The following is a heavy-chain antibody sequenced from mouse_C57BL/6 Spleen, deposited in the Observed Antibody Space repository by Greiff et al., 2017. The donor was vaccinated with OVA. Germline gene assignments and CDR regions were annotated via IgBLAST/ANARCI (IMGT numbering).Heavy chain of an antibody. CDR1: GYSITSGYY. CDR2: ISYDGSN. V-gene: IGHV3-6*01. CDR3: ARDYYYGSSYVGPWFAY. J-gene: IGHJ3*01. Sequence: EVQLQESGPGLVKPSQSLSLTCSVTGYSITSGYYWNWIRQFPGNKLEWMGYISYDGSNNYNPSLKNRISITRDTSKNQFFLKLNSVTTEDTATYYCARDYYYGSSYVGPWFAYWGQGTLVTVSA. D-gene: IGHD1-1*01.